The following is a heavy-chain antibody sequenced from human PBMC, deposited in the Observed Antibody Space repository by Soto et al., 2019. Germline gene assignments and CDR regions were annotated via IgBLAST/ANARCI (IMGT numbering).Heavy chain of an antibody. J-gene: IGHJ4*02. CDR2: IYHSGST. Sequence: QLQLQESGSGLVKPSQTLSLTCAVSGGSISSGGYSWSWIRQPPGKGLEWIGYIYHSGSTYYNPPLKSRVTRSVDRSKNQFSLKLSSVPAADTAVYYCAAGGGLPRYYWGQGTLVTVSS. CDR1: GGSISSGGYS. CDR3: AAGGGLPRYY. D-gene: IGHD5-12*01. V-gene: IGHV4-30-2*01.